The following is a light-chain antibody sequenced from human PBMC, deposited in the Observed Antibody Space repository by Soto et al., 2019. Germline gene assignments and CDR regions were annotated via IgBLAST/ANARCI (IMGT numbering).Light chain of an antibody. CDR1: QSVSSSY. CDR2: GAS. CDR3: QHYGSSRT. Sequence: EIVLTQSPGTLSLSPGERATLSCRASQSVSSSYLAWYQQKPGQAPRLLIYGASSRATGIPDRFSGSGSGKYFTITISRVEPEDFAVYYCQHYGSSRTFGKGTKVEIK. V-gene: IGKV3-20*01. J-gene: IGKJ1*01.